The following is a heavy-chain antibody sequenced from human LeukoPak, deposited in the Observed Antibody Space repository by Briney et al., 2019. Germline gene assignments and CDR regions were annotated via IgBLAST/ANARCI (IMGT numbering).Heavy chain of an antibody. CDR3: ARARYCSSTSCYMELDY. J-gene: IGHJ4*02. CDR1: GYTFTSYY. D-gene: IGHD2-2*02. CDR2: INPSGGST. V-gene: IGHV1-46*01. Sequence: ASVNVSCKASGYTFTSYYMHWVRQAPGQGLEWMGIINPSGGSTSYAQKFQGRVTMTRDTSTSTVYMGLSSLRSEDTAVYYCARARYCSSTSCYMELDYWGQGTLVTVSS.